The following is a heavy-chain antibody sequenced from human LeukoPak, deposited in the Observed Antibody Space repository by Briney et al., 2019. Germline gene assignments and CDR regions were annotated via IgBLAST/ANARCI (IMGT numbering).Heavy chain of an antibody. Sequence: SVKVSCKASGGTFSSYAISWVRQAPGQGLEWMGWIIPIFGTANYAQKFQGRVTITTDESTSTAYMELSSLRSEDTAVYYCARESPPYFFNSNKYNWFDPWGQGTLVTVSS. V-gene: IGHV1-69*05. CDR2: IIPIFGTA. CDR1: GGTFSSYA. CDR3: ARESPPYFFNSNKYNWFDP. D-gene: IGHD4-11*01. J-gene: IGHJ5*02.